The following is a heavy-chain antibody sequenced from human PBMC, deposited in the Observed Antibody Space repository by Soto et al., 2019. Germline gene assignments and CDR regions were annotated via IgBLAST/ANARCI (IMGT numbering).Heavy chain of an antibody. J-gene: IGHJ4*02. V-gene: IGHV4-39*01. CDR2: IFYGGGTGVT. CDR3: ARRGGGDSLFDS. Sequence: QLHLQESGPGLVKPSETLSLTCTVSGDSFSTSNYYWGWIRQPPGKGLEWIGNIFYGGGTGVTYYIPSLKSRVIISVDTSKNQFSLKLRSITAADTAFYFCARRGGGDSLFDSWGQGKLVTVSS. CDR1: GDSFSTSNYY. D-gene: IGHD4-17*01.